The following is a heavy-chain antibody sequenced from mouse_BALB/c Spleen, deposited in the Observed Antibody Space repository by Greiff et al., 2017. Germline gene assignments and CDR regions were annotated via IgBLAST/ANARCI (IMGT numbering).Heavy chain of an antibody. J-gene: IGHJ4*01. CDR2: ISYSGST. CDR3: AREDTTDYYAMDY. Sequence: EVKVVESGPSLVKPSQTLSLTCSVTGDSITSGYWNWIRKFPGNKLEYMGYISYSGSTYYNPSLKSRISITRDTSKNQYYLQLNSVTTEDTATYYCAREDTTDYYAMDYWGQGTSVTVSS. V-gene: IGHV3-8*02. D-gene: IGHD2-12*01. CDR1: GDSITSGY.